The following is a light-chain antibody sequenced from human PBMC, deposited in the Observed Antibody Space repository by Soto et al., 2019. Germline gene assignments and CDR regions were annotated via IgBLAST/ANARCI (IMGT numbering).Light chain of an antibody. CDR3: SSYTSGSTLV. J-gene: IGLJ3*02. V-gene: IGLV2-14*03. Sequence: QSALTQPASVSGSPGQSITISCTGSSTDVGGYTYVSWYQQFPGKPPKLMIYEVSNRPSGVSNRFSGSKSGNTASLTISGIQAEDEADYYCSSYTSGSTLVFGGGTKVTVL. CDR1: STDVGGYTY. CDR2: EVS.